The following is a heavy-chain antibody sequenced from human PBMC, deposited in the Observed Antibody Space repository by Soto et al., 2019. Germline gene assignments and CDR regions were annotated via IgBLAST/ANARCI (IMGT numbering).Heavy chain of an antibody. CDR1: GGSISSSSYY. Sequence: SETLSLTCTVSGGSISSSSYYWGRIRQPPGKGLEWIGSIYYSGSTYYNPSLKSRVTISVDTSKNQFSLKLSSVTAADTAVYYCARLRSSSQNNWFDPWGQGTLVTVSS. CDR3: ARLRSSSQNNWFDP. V-gene: IGHV4-39*01. J-gene: IGHJ5*02. D-gene: IGHD6-6*01. CDR2: IYYSGST.